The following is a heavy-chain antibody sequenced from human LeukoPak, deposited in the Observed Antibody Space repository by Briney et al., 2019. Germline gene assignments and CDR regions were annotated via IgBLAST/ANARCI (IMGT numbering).Heavy chain of an antibody. Sequence: ASVKVSCKASGYTFTGYYMHWVRQAPGQGLEWMGWINPNSGGTNYAQKFQGRVTMTRDTSISTAYMELSSLRSEDTAVYYCARVDYGDLRRFDYWGQGTLVTVSS. D-gene: IGHD4-17*01. CDR1: GYTFTGYY. CDR2: INPNSGGT. V-gene: IGHV1-2*02. CDR3: ARVDYGDLRRFDY. J-gene: IGHJ4*02.